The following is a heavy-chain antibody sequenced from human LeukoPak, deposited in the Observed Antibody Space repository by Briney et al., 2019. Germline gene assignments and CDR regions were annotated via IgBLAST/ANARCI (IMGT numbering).Heavy chain of an antibody. J-gene: IGHJ4*02. Sequence: GSSVKVSCKASGGTFSSYAISWVRQAPGQGLEWVGRIIPILGIANYAQKFQGRVTITADKSTSTAYMELSSLRSEDTAVYYCARDARGYCTSTSCSFDYWGQGTLVTVSS. V-gene: IGHV1-69*04. CDR3: ARDARGYCTSTSCSFDY. D-gene: IGHD2-2*01. CDR1: GGTFSSYA. CDR2: IIPILGIA.